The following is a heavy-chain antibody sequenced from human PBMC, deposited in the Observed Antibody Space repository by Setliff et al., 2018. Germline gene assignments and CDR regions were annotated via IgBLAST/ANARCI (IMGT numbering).Heavy chain of an antibody. D-gene: IGHD2-8*01. CDR1: GGSFSGYH. V-gene: IGHV4-34*01. Sequence: SETLSLTCAVYGGSFSGYHWSWIRQAPGKGLEWIGSIYHSGSTYFNPSLKSRVTISVDTSKNQFSLNLNSVTAADTAVYYCARDPGFHSGTWCLGDWGQGIQVTVSS. J-gene: IGHJ4*02. CDR2: IYHSGST. CDR3: ARDPGFHSGTWCLGD.